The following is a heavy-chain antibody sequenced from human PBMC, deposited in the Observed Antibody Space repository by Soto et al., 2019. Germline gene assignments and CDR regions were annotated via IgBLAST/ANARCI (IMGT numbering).Heavy chain of an antibody. CDR3: ASGCSGGSCYSGY. V-gene: IGHV4-34*01. CDR1: GGSFSGYY. J-gene: IGHJ4*02. Sequence: QVQLQQWGAGLLKPSETLSLTCAVYGGSFSGYYWSWIRQPPGKGLEWIGEINHSGSTNYNPSLKRRVTISVDTSKNQFSLKLSSVTAADTAVYYCASGCSGGSCYSGYWGQGTLVTVSS. CDR2: INHSGST. D-gene: IGHD2-15*01.